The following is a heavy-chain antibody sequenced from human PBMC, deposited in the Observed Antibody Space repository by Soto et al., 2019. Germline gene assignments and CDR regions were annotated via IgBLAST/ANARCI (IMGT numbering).Heavy chain of an antibody. J-gene: IGHJ4*02. Sequence: QVQLQESGPGLVKPSETLSLTCAVSGDSISSYYCMWIRQPPGKGLESIGYLYYGRSANYNPSLNSRVTSSVDTATNPWSLTLSSMTAADTAVYYCAVRSMAVVPEYWGQGTLVTVSS. D-gene: IGHD3-3*02. CDR3: AVRSMAVVPEY. V-gene: IGHV4-59*01. CDR2: LYYGRSA. CDR1: GDSISSYY.